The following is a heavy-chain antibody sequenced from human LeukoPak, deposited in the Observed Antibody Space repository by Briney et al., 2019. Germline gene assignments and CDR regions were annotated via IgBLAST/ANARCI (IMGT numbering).Heavy chain of an antibody. Sequence: GGSVRLSCAASGFTFSDYYMSWIRQAPGKGLEWVSYISSSGSTIYYADSVKGRFTISRDNAKNSLYLQMNSLRAEDTAVYYCARDYTYYYDSSGYSPWGQGTRVTVSS. J-gene: IGHJ5*02. CDR2: ISSSGSTI. V-gene: IGHV3-11*01. CDR1: GFTFSDYY. CDR3: ARDYTYYYDSSGYSP. D-gene: IGHD3-22*01.